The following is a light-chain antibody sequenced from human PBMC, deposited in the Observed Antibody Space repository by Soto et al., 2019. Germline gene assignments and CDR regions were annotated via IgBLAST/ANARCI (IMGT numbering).Light chain of an antibody. CDR2: EGS. Sequence: QSALTQPASVSGSPGQSITISCTGTSSDVGSYNLVSWYQQHPGKAPKLMIYEGSKRPSGVSNHVSGSKSGNTASLTISGLQAEDEADYYCCSYAGSSTYVFGTGTQLTVL. J-gene: IGLJ1*01. V-gene: IGLV2-23*01. CDR1: SSDVGSYNL. CDR3: CSYAGSSTYV.